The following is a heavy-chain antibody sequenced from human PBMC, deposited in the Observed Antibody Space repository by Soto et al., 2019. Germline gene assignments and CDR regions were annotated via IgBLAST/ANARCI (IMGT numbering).Heavy chain of an antibody. D-gene: IGHD2-15*01. CDR3: ARCRDAFGFDT. CDR2: ISPNGQGI. Sequence: EVKLLESGGGLVQPGGSLRLSCGVSGFTVTSNGVSWVRQAPGKGLEWVSAISPNGQGIWYADSVKGRFTISRDISRNTVFLQMDSLRAEDTAVYYCARCRDAFGFDTWGQGILVTVSS. J-gene: IGHJ4*02. CDR1: GFTVTSNG. V-gene: IGHV3-23*01.